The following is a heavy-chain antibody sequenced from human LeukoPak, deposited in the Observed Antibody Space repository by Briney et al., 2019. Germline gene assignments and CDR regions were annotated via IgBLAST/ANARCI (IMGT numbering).Heavy chain of an antibody. J-gene: IGHJ4*02. V-gene: IGHV4-59*01. CDR1: GGSISSYY. Sequence: PSETLSLTCTVAGGSISSYYWSWIRQPPGKGLEWIGYTYYSGSTNYNPSLKSRVTISVDTSKNQFSLKLSSVTAADTAVYYCARGGLHLDYWGQGTLVTVSS. CDR3: ARGGLHLDY. CDR2: TYYSGST. D-gene: IGHD5-24*01.